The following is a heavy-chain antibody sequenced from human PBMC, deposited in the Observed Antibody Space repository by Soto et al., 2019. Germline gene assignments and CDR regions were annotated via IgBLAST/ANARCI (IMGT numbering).Heavy chain of an antibody. CDR2: IKQDGSEK. V-gene: IGHV3-7*01. CDR1: GFTFSSYW. Sequence: QPGVSLRLSCAASGFTFSSYWMSWVRQAPGKGLEWVANIKQDGSEKYYVDSVKGRFTISRDNAKNSLYLQMNSLRAEDTAVYYRARDSTVTTAYYYYGMDVWGQGTSVTVSS. J-gene: IGHJ6*02. CDR3: ARDSTVTTAYYYYGMDV. D-gene: IGHD4-17*01.